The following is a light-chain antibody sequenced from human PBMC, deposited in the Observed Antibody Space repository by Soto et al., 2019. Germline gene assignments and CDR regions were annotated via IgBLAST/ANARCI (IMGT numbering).Light chain of an antibody. V-gene: IGLV2-14*01. Sequence: QSVLTQPASVSGSPGQSITISCTGTSSDIGGYNYVSWYQQHPGKAPKLMIYDVSNRPSGVSNRFSGSKSGNTASLTISGLQAEDEADYYCSSYTSSSLVVFGGGTKLT. CDR1: SSDIGGYNY. CDR2: DVS. CDR3: SSYTSSSLVV. J-gene: IGLJ2*01.